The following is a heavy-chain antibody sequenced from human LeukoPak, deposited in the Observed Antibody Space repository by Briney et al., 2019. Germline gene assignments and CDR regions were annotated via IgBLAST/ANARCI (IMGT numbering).Heavy chain of an antibody. J-gene: IGHJ5*02. V-gene: IGHV3-23*01. CDR2: VTSSGGST. CDR3: AKDSGDFWSGYYGNWFDP. Sequence: GGSLRLSCAASGFTFSGFSMTWVRQAPGKGLEWVSTVTSSGGSTYYADSVKGRFTISRDNSKNTLYLQMNSLRAEDTAVYYCAKDSGDFWSGYYGNWFDPWGQGTLVTVSS. D-gene: IGHD3-3*01. CDR1: GFTFSGFS.